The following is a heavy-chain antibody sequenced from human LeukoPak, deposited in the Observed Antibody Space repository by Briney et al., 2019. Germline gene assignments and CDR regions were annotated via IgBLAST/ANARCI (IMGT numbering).Heavy chain of an antibody. D-gene: IGHD2-15*01. CDR3: ARLIGYCGGGSCYLDY. Sequence: GESLKISCQGSGYRFTTYCIVWVRQMPGKGLEWMGIIYPGDSDTRYSPSFQGQVTVSADKSISTAYLQWSSLKASDTAMYYCARLIGYCGGGSCYLDYWGQGTLVTVSS. J-gene: IGHJ4*02. CDR1: GYRFTTYC. CDR2: IYPGDSDT. V-gene: IGHV5-51*01.